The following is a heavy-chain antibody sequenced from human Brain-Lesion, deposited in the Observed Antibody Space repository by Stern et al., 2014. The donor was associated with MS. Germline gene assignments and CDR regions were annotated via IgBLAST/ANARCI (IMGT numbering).Heavy chain of an antibody. Sequence: QVQLGQSGGGLVKPGGSLRLSCAASGFRFSDYYMAWVRQAPGKGLEWVSYLTGSGDITNYADSVKGRFTISRDNAKNSLHLQMNSLRAEDTAVYYCVKNHYGLDYWGQGALVTVSS. J-gene: IGHJ4*02. CDR3: VKNHYGLDY. CDR2: LTGSGDIT. D-gene: IGHD3-10*01. CDR1: GFRFSDYY. V-gene: IGHV3-11*01.